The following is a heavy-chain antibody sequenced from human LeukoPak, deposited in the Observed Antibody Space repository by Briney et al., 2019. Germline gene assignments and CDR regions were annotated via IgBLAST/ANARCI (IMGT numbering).Heavy chain of an antibody. D-gene: IGHD4-17*01. J-gene: IGHJ1*01. CDR2: IWYDGNNE. V-gene: IGHV3-33*01. Sequence: GRSLRLSCAASGFTFSNYGMNWVRQAPGKGLEWVAVIWYDGNNEYYADSAKGRFTISRDNSKNTLSLQMNSLRAEDTAVYYCARAFYGDARMGLEHWGQGTLVTVSS. CDR1: GFTFSNYG. CDR3: ARAFYGDARMGLEH.